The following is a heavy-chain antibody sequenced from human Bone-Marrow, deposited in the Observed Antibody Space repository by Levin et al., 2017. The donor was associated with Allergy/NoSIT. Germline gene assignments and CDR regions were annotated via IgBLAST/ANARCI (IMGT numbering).Heavy chain of an antibody. Sequence: ASVKVSCKVFGHTLIELSMHWVRQTPGRGLEWMGGFDPEDAETIYAQKFQGRITMTEDISTDTAYMELSNLRSADTAVYYCGTVKVVRGVITTHDPFDIWGQGTMFTVSS. J-gene: IGHJ3*02. D-gene: IGHD3-10*01. CDR2: FDPEDAET. V-gene: IGHV1-24*01. CDR1: GHTLIELS. CDR3: GTVKVVRGVITTHDPFDI.